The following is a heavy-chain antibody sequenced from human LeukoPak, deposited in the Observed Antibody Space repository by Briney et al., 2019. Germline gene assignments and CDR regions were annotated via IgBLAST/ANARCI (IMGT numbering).Heavy chain of an antibody. V-gene: IGHV3-21*01. CDR1: GFTFSSYS. D-gene: IGHD6-6*01. Sequence: GGSLRLSCAASGFTFSSYSMNWVRQAPGKGLEWVSSISSSSSYIYYADSVKGRFTISRDNAKNSLYLRMNSLRAEDTAVYYCARDYSSSSNYFDYWGQGTLVTVSS. J-gene: IGHJ4*02. CDR2: ISSSSSYI. CDR3: ARDYSSSSNYFDY.